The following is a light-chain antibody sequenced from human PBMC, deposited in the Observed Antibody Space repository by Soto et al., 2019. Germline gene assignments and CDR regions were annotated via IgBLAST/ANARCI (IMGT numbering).Light chain of an antibody. J-gene: IGKJ1*01. V-gene: IGKV3-15*01. CDR2: GAS. CDR1: QSVSGN. Sequence: EIVMTQSPATLSVSPGERATLSCRASQSVSGNLAWYQQKPGQAPRLLIYGASTRATGIPARFSGSGSGTDFTLTISRLQSEDFAVYYCQQYNKWPPWTFGQGTKVEIK. CDR3: QQYNKWPPWT.